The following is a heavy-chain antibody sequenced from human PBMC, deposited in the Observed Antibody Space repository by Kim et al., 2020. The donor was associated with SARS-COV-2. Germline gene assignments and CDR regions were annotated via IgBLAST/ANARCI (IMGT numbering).Heavy chain of an antibody. D-gene: IGHD6-6*01. Sequence: LKCRVTISVDTSKNQFSLKLSSVTAADTAVYYCARGSTKYSSSSRSQFDYWGQGTLVTVSS. CDR3: ARGSTKYSSSSRSQFDY. V-gene: IGHV4-34*01. J-gene: IGHJ4*02.